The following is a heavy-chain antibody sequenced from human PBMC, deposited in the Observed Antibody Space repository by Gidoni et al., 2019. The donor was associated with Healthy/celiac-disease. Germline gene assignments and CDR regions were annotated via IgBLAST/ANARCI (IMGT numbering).Heavy chain of an antibody. V-gene: IGHV4-34*01. D-gene: IGHD3-22*01. CDR2: INHSGST. CDR3: ARDHSTYYYDSSGYYYASWYFDY. CDR1: GGSFSGYY. Sequence: QVQLQQWGAGLLKPSETLSLTCAVYGGSFSGYYWSWIRQPPGKGLEWIGEINHSGSTNYNPSLKSRVTISVDTSKNQFSLKLSSVTAADTAVYYCARDHSTYYYDSSGYYYASWYFDYWGQGTLVTVSS. J-gene: IGHJ4*02.